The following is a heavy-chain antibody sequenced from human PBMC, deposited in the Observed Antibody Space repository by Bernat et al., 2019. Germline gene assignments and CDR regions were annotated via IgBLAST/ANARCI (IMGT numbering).Heavy chain of an antibody. Sequence: QVQLQESGPGLVKPSETLSLTCAVSGCSISSGYYWGWIRQPPGKGLEWIGSIYHSGSTYYNPSLKSRVTISVDTSKNQFSLKLSSVTAADTAVYYCARDSGGAYYYWGQGTLVTVSS. CDR3: ARDSGGAYYY. CDR2: IYHSGST. D-gene: IGHD1-26*01. CDR1: GCSISSGYY. J-gene: IGHJ4*02. V-gene: IGHV4-38-2*02.